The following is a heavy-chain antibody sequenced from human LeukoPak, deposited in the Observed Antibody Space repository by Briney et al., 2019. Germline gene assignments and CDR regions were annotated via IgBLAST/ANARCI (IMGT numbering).Heavy chain of an antibody. CDR1: GYTFNSSY. D-gene: IGHD3-22*01. Sequence: ASVKVSCKASGYTFNSSYMHWVRQAPGQGLEWMGIINPSDDSTRYAQKFQGRVTMTKDTSTNTVYMHLSSLSSDDTVVYYCARAYYESSAYRHAVYFDYWGQGAQVTVSS. V-gene: IGHV1-46*02. CDR3: ARAYYESSAYRHAVYFDY. J-gene: IGHJ4*02. CDR2: INPSDDST.